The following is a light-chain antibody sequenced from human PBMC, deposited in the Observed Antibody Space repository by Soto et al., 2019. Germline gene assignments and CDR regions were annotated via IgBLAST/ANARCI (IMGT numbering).Light chain of an antibody. J-gene: IGKJ5*01. CDR3: QQYYSYPIT. V-gene: IGKV1-9*01. CDR1: QTISSS. CDR2: AAS. Sequence: IQLTQSPSSLSASVGDRVTITCRASQTISSSLAWYQQKPGIAPKLLIYAASTLQSGVPSRFSGSGSGTDFTLTISCLQSEDFATYYCQQYYSYPITFGQGTRLEIK.